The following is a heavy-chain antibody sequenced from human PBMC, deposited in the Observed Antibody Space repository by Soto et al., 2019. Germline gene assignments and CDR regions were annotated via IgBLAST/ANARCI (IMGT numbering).Heavy chain of an antibody. CDR2: IYYSGST. Sequence: PSETLSLTCTVSGGSISSGDYYWSWIRQPPGKGLEWIGYIYYSGSTYYNPSLKSRVTISVDTSKNQFSLKLSSVTAADTAVYYCARGTGRITFGGANYFDYWGQGTLVTVSS. J-gene: IGHJ4*02. V-gene: IGHV4-30-4*01. D-gene: IGHD3-16*01. CDR3: ARGTGRITFGGANYFDY. CDR1: GGSISSGDYY.